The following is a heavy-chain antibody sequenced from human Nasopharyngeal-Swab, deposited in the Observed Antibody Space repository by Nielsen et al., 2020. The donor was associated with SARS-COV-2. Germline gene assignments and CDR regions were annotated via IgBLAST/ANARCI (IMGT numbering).Heavy chain of an antibody. CDR3: ARDIPFAVTGTTPPDAFDI. J-gene: IGHJ3*02. D-gene: IGHD1-7*01. CDR1: GFTFSSYG. V-gene: IGHV3-33*01. CDR2: IWYDGSSK. Sequence: GESLKISCAASGFTFSSYGMHWVRQAPGKGLEWVAVIWYDGSSKYYADSVKGRFTISRDNSKNTLYLQMNSLRAEDTAVYYCARDIPFAVTGTTPPDAFDIWGQGTMVTVSS.